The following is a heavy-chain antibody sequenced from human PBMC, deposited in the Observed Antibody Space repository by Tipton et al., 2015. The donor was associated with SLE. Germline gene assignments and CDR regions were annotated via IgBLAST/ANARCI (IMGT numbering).Heavy chain of an antibody. CDR3: ARGHGIAAAGPFDY. Sequence: TLSLTCTVSGASVSSHYWNWIRQTPGKGLEWIGSIYYRKSTYYNPSLKSRVTISVDTSKNQFSLKLSSVTAADTAVYYCARGHGIAAAGPFDYWGQGTLVTVSS. CDR2: IYYRKST. D-gene: IGHD6-13*01. V-gene: IGHV4-59*02. J-gene: IGHJ4*02. CDR1: GASVSSHY.